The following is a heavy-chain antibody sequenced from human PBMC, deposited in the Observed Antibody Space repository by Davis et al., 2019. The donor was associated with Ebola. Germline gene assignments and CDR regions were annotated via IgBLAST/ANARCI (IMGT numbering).Heavy chain of an antibody. Sequence: MPSETLSLTCTVSGGSITNYFWSWIRQPPGKGLEWIGHIHYLGNTNYNPSLTSRVPMSVDTSKNQFSLKLSSVTAADTAVYYCARGNYGDYIVLYYYNMDVWGQGTTVTVSS. CDR3: ARGNYGDYIVLYYYNMDV. V-gene: IGHV4-59*01. D-gene: IGHD4-17*01. CDR1: GGSITNYF. J-gene: IGHJ6*02. CDR2: IHYLGNT.